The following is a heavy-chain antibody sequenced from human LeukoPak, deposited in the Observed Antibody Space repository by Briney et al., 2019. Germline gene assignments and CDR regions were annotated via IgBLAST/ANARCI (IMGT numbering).Heavy chain of an antibody. CDR1: GFTFSSYG. J-gene: IGHJ4*02. V-gene: IGHV3-30*03. CDR3: ARTIYGSGTYSLDY. CDR2: ISYDGSNK. Sequence: GGSLRLSCAASGFTFSSYGMHWVRQAPGKGLEWVAVISYDGSNKYYADSVKGRFTISRDNSKNTLYLQMNSLRAEDTAVYYCARTIYGSGTYSLDYWGQGTLVTVSS. D-gene: IGHD3-10*01.